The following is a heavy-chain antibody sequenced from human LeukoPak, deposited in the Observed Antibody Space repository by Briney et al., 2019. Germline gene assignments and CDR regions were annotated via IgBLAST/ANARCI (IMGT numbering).Heavy chain of an antibody. Sequence: SETLSLTCTVSGGSISSYYWSWIRQPPGKGLEWIGYIYTSGSTNYNPSLKSRVTISVDTSKNQFSLKLSSVTAADTAVYYCARLTAARWGYFDYWGQGTLVTVSS. CDR3: ARLTAARWGYFDY. CDR1: GGSISSYY. J-gene: IGHJ4*02. CDR2: IYTSGST. V-gene: IGHV4-4*09. D-gene: IGHD6-6*01.